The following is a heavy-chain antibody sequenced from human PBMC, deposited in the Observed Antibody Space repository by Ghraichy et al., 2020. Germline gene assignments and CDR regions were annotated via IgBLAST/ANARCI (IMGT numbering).Heavy chain of an antibody. CDR3: AKDYYYGSGSYGGGWSYGMDV. V-gene: IGHV3-43D*04. CDR2: ISWDGGST. CDR1: GFTFDDYA. D-gene: IGHD3-10*01. Sequence: GGSLRLSCAASGFTFDDYAMHWVRQAPGKGLEWVSLISWDGGSTYYADSVKGRFTISRDNRKNFLFLQMSSLRPEDTALYYCAKDYYYGSGSYGGGWSYGMDVWGQGTTVTVSS. J-gene: IGHJ6*02.